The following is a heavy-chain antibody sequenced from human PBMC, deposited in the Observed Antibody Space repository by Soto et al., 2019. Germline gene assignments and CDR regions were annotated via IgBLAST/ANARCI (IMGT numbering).Heavy chain of an antibody. J-gene: IGHJ4*02. CDR3: ATSAADDFDY. V-gene: IGHV3-21*01. CDR2: ISSSSSYI. CDR1: GFTFRSFA. D-gene: IGHD2-15*01. Sequence: GGSLRLSCAASGFTFRSFAMSWVRQAPGKGLEWVSSISSSSSYIYYADSVKGRFTISRDNAKNSLYLQMNSLRDEDAAVYYCATSAADDFDYWGRGTLVTVSS.